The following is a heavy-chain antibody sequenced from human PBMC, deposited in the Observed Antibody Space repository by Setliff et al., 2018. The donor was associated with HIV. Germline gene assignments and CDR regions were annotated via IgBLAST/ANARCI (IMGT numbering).Heavy chain of an antibody. V-gene: IGHV1-18*01. J-gene: IGHJ1*01. CDR1: GYPFSGYG. Sequence: ASVKVSCKASGYPFSGYGISWVRQAPGQGLEWMGWISAYNGNRNYAKKFQGRVTVTKDSSTSIAYMELRNLRSDDTAVYYCASHPPWLDRAEYFQHWGQGTLVTVSS. D-gene: IGHD6-19*01. CDR3: ASHPPWLDRAEYFQH. CDR2: ISAYNGNR.